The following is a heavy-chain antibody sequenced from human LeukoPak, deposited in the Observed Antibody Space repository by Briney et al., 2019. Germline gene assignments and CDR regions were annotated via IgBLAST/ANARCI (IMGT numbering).Heavy chain of an antibody. J-gene: IGHJ6*03. CDR1: GYTFTSYY. V-gene: IGHV1-46*01. CDR3: ARDGGGDRYSGSYYYYYYYMDV. Sequence: ASVKVSCKASGYTFTSYYMHWVRQAPGQGLEWMGIINPSGGSTSYAQKFQGRVTMTRDTSTSTVYMELSRLRSEDTAVYYCARDGGGDRYSGSYYYYYYYMDVWGKGTTVTVSS. D-gene: IGHD1-26*01. CDR2: INPSGGST.